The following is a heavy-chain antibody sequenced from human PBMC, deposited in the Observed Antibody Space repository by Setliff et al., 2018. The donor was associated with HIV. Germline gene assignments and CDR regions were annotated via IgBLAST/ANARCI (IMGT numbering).Heavy chain of an antibody. V-gene: IGHV4-61*09. D-gene: IGHD6-19*01. CDR1: GGSISSGTYY. CDR3: ARESPGYSSGPRAGATYYYYYMDV. J-gene: IGHJ6*03. CDR2: IYTSGRASY. Sequence: PSETLSLTCTVSGGSISSGTYYWSWIRQPAGKGLEWIGHIYTSGRASYNYNPFLKGRVTMSLDTSKYQFSLKLSSVTAADTAVYYCARESPGYSSGPRAGATYYYYYMDVWGKGTTVTVSS.